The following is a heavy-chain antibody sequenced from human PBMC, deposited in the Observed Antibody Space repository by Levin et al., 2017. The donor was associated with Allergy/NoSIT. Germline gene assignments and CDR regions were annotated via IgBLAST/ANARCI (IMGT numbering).Heavy chain of an antibody. CDR3: ARDEVGATDNYYYYYGMDV. D-gene: IGHD1-26*01. J-gene: IGHJ6*02. V-gene: IGHV3-74*01. CDR1: GFTFSSYW. CDR2: INSDGSST. Sequence: GGSLRLSCAASGFTFSSYWMHWVRQAPGKGLVWVSRINSDGSSTSYADSVKGRFTISRDNAKNTLYLQMNSLRAEDTAVYYCARDEVGATDNYYYYYGMDVWGQGTTVTVSS.